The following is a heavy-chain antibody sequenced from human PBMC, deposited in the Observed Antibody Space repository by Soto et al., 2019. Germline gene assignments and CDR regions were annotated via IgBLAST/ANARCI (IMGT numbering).Heavy chain of an antibody. CDR2: IWYDGSNK. J-gene: IGHJ6*02. D-gene: IGHD5-18*01. V-gene: IGHV3-33*01. Sequence: ESVGGVVQPGRSLRLSCAASGFTFSSYGMHWVRQAPGKGLEWVAVIWYDGSNKYYADSVKGRFTISRDNSKNTLYLQMNSLRAEDTAVYYCARPRAEDTAMVDLYYYYGMDVWGQGTTVTVSS. CDR3: ARPRAEDTAMVDLYYYYGMDV. CDR1: GFTFSSYG.